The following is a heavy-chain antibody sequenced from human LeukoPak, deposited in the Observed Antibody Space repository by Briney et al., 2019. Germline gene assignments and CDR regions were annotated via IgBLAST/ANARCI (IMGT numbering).Heavy chain of an antibody. D-gene: IGHD1-14*01. J-gene: IGHJ4*02. CDR2: VNGDGTGT. CDR1: GFTFSSSW. V-gene: IGHV3-74*01. Sequence: GGSLRLSCAASGFTFSSSWMHWVRQAPGKGLIWVSRVNGDGTGTIYADSVKGRFTISRDNAKNTLYLQMSSLRAEDTAVYYCARYADGIFYWGQGTLVTVSS. CDR3: ARYADGIFY.